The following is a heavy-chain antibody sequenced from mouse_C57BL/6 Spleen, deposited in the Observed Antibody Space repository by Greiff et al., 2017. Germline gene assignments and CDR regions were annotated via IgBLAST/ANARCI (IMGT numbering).Heavy chain of an antibody. CDR2: IDPSDSET. CDR1: GYTFTSYW. Sequence: QVQLQQPGAELVRPGSSVKLSCKASGYTFTSYWMHWVKQRPIQGLEWIGNIDPSDSETHYNQKFKDKATLTVDKSSSTASMQLSSLTSEDSAVYYCARSPSITTVVATGGYFDYWGQGTTLTVSA. V-gene: IGHV1-52*01. D-gene: IGHD1-1*01. CDR3: ARSPSITTVVATGGYFDY. J-gene: IGHJ2*01.